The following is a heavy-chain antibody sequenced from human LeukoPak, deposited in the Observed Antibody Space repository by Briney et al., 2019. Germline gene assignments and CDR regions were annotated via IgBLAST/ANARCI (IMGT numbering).Heavy chain of an antibody. CDR2: ISDDGTNK. Sequence: GGSLRLSCSVSGFIFSNYGMNWVRQAPGKGLEWVALISDDGTNKYYADSVKGRFTISRDNSKSTLSLQMNSLRTEDTAIYYCAKDGARSSGWNDHWGQGTLVTVSS. CDR3: AKDGARSSGWNDH. V-gene: IGHV3-30*18. CDR1: GFIFSNYG. J-gene: IGHJ5*02. D-gene: IGHD6-25*01.